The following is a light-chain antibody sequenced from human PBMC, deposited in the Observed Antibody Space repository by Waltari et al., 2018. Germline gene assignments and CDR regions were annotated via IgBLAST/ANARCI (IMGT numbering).Light chain of an antibody. Sequence: GLTQSPATLSLSPGDRATLSCRASQYIGDYLAWYQQKPGQAPRLLMSEASNRATGVPDRFSASGSGTDFTLTVSSLEPEDFAVYYCQNRRNWPLLTFGGGTKVEIK. CDR1: QYIGDY. V-gene: IGKV3-11*01. CDR2: EAS. J-gene: IGKJ4*01. CDR3: QNRRNWPLLT.